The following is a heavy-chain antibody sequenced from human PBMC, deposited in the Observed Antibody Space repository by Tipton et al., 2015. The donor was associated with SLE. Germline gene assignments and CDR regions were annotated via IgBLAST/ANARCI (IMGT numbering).Heavy chain of an antibody. CDR2: IHTTGST. J-gene: IGHJ6*03. CDR1: GGSISSGSYY. V-gene: IGHV4-61*02. D-gene: IGHD3-16*02. CDR3: ARGGFIAYYYYYMDV. Sequence: TLSLTCTVSGGSISSGSYYWGWIRQPAGKGLEWIGRIHTTGSTNYNSSLKSRVTISIDTSKNQFSLQLNSVTAADTAVYYCARGGFIAYYYYYMDVWGKGTTVTVSS.